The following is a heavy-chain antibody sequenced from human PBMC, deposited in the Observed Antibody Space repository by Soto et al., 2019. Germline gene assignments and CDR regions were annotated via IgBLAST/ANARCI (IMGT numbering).Heavy chain of an antibody. CDR1: GGSFSKKA. J-gene: IGHJ2*01. CDR2: INTKFGAT. D-gene: IGHD5-12*01. Sequence: QVQLVQSGAELKKPGSSVKVSCEASGGSFSKKAISWVRQAPGQGLEWMGGINTKFGATNYAPKFQGRITITADESTNPVNMALSSLTSEDTAVYYCARGASSGFEYWYFDLWGRGTVVSVSS. V-gene: IGHV1-69*01. CDR3: ARGASSGFEYWYFDL.